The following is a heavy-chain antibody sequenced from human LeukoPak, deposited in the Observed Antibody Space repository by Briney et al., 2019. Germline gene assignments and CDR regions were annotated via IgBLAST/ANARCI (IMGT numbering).Heavy chain of an antibody. CDR2: IIPIFGTA. J-gene: IGHJ5*02. V-gene: IGHV1-69*13. CDR3: ARAGYSSSWYKGGFDP. CDR1: GYTFTSYD. D-gene: IGHD6-13*01. Sequence: ASVKVSCKASGYTFTSYDINWVRQATGQGLEWMGGIIPIFGTANYAQKFQGRVTITADESTSTAYMELSSLRSEDTAVYYCARAGYSSSWYKGGFDPWGQGTLVTVSS.